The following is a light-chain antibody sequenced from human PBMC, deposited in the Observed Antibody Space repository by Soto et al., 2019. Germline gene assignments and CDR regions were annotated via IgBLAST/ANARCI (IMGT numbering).Light chain of an antibody. Sequence: LTQPASVSGSPGQSITISCTGTSSDVGSYNLVSWYQQHPGKAPKLMIYEGNNRPSGVSNRFSGSKSGNTASLTISGLQAEDEADYYCCSYASRDTYVFGTGTKVTVL. J-gene: IGLJ1*01. CDR2: EGN. CDR1: SSDVGSYNL. CDR3: CSYASRDTYV. V-gene: IGLV2-23*01.